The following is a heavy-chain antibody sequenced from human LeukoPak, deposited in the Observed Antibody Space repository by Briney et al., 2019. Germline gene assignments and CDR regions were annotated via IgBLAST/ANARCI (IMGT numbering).Heavy chain of an antibody. Sequence: EASVKVSCKASGYTFTSYDINWVRQATGQGLEWMGWMNTKSGNTGYAQKFQGRVTITRNTSISTAYMELSSLRSEDTAVYYCARALGSGWFNRAWDDAFDIWGQGTMVTVSS. CDR1: GYTFTSYD. J-gene: IGHJ3*02. D-gene: IGHD6-19*01. V-gene: IGHV1-8*03. CDR3: ARALGSGWFNRAWDDAFDI. CDR2: MNTKSGNT.